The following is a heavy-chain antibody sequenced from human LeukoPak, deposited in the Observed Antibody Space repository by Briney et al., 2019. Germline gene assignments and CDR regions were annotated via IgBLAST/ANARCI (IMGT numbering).Heavy chain of an antibody. D-gene: IGHD3-22*01. CDR3: ARVGDTSSYFYYFDY. V-gene: IGHV4-59*01. CDR2: ISYVGGT. J-gene: IGHJ4*02. CDR1: GGSIGSYY. Sequence: SETLSLTCTVSGGSIGSYYWSWIRQPPGKGLEWIGYISYVGGTNYNPSLKSRVTISLDTSNNQFSLKLSSVTAADTAVYYCARVGDTSSYFYYFDYWGQGTLVTVSS.